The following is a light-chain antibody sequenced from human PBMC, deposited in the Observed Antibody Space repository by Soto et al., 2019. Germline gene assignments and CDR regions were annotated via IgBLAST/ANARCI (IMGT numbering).Light chain of an antibody. CDR2: AAS. J-gene: IGKJ4*01. Sequence: DIQMTQSPSSLSASVGDRVTITCRASQSISSYVNWYQQKPGKAPKLLIYAASSLQSGVPSRFSGSGSGTDFTMNIGSLQPEDFATYYCQQSYSTPLTVGGGTKVEIK. CDR1: QSISSY. V-gene: IGKV1-39*01. CDR3: QQSYSTPLT.